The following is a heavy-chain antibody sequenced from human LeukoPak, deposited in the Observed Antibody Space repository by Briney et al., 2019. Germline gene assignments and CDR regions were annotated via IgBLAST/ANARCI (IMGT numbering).Heavy chain of an antibody. Sequence: APVKVSCKASGYTFTGYYMHWVRQAPGQGLEWMGWINPNSGGTNYAQKFQGRVTMTRDTSISTAYMELSRLRSDDTAVYYCAVKPHYYGSGSPSGGFDPWGQGTLVTVSS. CDR2: INPNSGGT. D-gene: IGHD3-10*01. CDR1: GYTFTGYY. CDR3: AVKPHYYGSGSPSGGFDP. V-gene: IGHV1-2*02. J-gene: IGHJ5*02.